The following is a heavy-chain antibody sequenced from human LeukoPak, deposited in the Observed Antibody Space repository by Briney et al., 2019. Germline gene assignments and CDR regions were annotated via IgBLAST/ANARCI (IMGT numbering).Heavy chain of an antibody. V-gene: IGHV3-11*01. D-gene: IGHD2-2*01. CDR2: ISSSGSTI. CDR3: ARDRSHIVVVDYYGMDV. Sequence: PGGSLRLSCAASGFTFSDYYMSWIRQAPGKGLEWVSYISSSGSTIYYADSVKGRFTISRDNAKNSLYLQMNSLRAEDTAVYYCARDRSHIVVVDYYGMDVWGQGTTATVSS. J-gene: IGHJ6*02. CDR1: GFTFSDYY.